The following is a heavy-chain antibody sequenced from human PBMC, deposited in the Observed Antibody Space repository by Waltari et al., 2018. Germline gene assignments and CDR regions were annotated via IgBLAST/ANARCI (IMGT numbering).Heavy chain of an antibody. V-gene: IGHV4-39*01. CDR1: GGSITRNSYY. Sequence: QLQLQESGPGLVKPSETLSLTCTVSGGSITRNSYYCGGFRQPPGKGPEWIGSIYSSVSANYNPSLKSRVTIAVYTAKNQFSLRQTSVTAADTAVYFWARHLVGAKVGGPWDWFDPWGQGTLVTVSS. CDR3: ARHLVGAKVGGPWDWFDP. J-gene: IGHJ5*02. CDR2: IYSSVSA. D-gene: IGHD3-10*01.